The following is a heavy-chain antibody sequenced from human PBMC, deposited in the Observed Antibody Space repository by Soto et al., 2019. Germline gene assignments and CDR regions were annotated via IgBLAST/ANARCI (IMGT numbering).Heavy chain of an antibody. CDR1: GFNFRSSA. CDR2: ISYSGNYI. J-gene: IGHJ4*02. V-gene: IGHV3-21*01. D-gene: IGHD3-10*01. CDR3: VKSGRWGDPNFFDS. Sequence: EVQLVESGGGLVKPGGSLRLSCAASGFNFRSSAMNWVRQAPGKGLEWVSAISYSGNYIFSSDSLKGRFIISRDNAENSLYLQMTSLILDDTAVYYCVKSGRWGDPNFFDSCGQGTLVTGSS.